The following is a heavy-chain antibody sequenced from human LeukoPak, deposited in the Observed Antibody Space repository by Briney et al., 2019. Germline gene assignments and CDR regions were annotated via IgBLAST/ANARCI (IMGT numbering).Heavy chain of an antibody. J-gene: IGHJ5*02. CDR3: ARADYGGNSVSDP. CDR1: GGSISSGDYY. D-gene: IGHD4-23*01. V-gene: IGHV4-30-4*08. CDR2: IYYSGST. Sequence: SQTLSLTCTVSGGSISSGDYYWSWIRQPPGKGLEWIGYIYYSGSTYYNPSLKSRVTISVDTSKNQFSLKLSSVSAADTAVYYCARADYGGNSVSDPWGQGTLVTVSS.